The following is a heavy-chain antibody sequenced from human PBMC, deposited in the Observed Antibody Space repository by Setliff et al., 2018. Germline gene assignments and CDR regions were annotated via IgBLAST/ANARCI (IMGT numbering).Heavy chain of an antibody. CDR3: ARAPNRIGTMVRGVSRAFDI. CDR2: INHNGNT. Sequence: SETLSLTCAVYGGSFSGNYWTWIRQSPGQGLEWIGEINHNGNTNYSPSLKSRVTISVDTSKNQFSLKVHSVTAADTAVYYCARAPNRIGTMVRGVSRAFDIWSQGTLGTVS. J-gene: IGHJ3*02. CDR1: GGSFSGNY. D-gene: IGHD3-10*01. V-gene: IGHV4-34*01.